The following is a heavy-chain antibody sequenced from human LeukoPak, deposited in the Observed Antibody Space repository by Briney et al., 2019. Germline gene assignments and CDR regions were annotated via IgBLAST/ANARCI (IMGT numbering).Heavy chain of an antibody. CDR1: GFTFSSYA. Sequence: GGSLRLSCAASGFTFSSYAMHWVRQAPGKGLEWVAVISYDGSNKYYADSVKGRFTISRDNSKNTLSLQMNSLRAEDTAVYYCARGGYDILTGYFDYWGQGTLVTVSS. CDR2: ISYDGSNK. CDR3: ARGGYDILTGYFDY. J-gene: IGHJ4*02. V-gene: IGHV3-30*04. D-gene: IGHD3-9*01.